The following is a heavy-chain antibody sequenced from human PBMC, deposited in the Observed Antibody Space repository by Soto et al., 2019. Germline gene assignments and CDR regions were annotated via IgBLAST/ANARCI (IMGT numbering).Heavy chain of an antibody. J-gene: IGHJ4*02. CDR3: ARWRSYGGTRSFDF. V-gene: IGHV3-11*01. CDR1: GFTFSDHF. CDR2: ISGGASSI. Sequence: QVQLVESGGGVVKPGGSLRLSCAASGFTFSDHFMSWIRQAPGKGLEWISYISGGASSIYYADSVKGRFTISRDNAKNSLYLQMNRLRAEDTAVYYCARWRSYGGTRSFDFWGQGTLVTVSS. D-gene: IGHD3-16*01.